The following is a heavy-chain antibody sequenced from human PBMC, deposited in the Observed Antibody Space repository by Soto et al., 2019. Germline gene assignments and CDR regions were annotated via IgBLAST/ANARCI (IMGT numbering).Heavy chain of an antibody. CDR3: ARGSPLFMGY. Sequence: QVQLVQSGAEVKKPGASVKVSCKASGYTITSYAMHWVRQAPGQRLEWMGWINAGNGNTKYSQKFQDRVTITRDTSASTAYMELSSLRSEDTALYYCARGSPLFMGYWGQGTLVTVSS. V-gene: IGHV1-3*01. J-gene: IGHJ4*02. CDR2: INAGNGNT. D-gene: IGHD3-10*01. CDR1: GYTITSYA.